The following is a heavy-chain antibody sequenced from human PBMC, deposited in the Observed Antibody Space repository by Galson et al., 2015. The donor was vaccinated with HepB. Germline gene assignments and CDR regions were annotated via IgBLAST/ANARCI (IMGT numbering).Heavy chain of an antibody. D-gene: IGHD6-6*01. J-gene: IGHJ4*02. CDR2: ISAYNGNT. Sequence: SVKVSCKASGYTFTRYGISWVRQAPGQGLEWMGWISAYNGNTNYALKLQGRVTITTDTSTSTIYMDLRSLRSDDTAVYYCARARYSSSPPDYWGQGTLVTVSS. CDR1: GYTFTRYG. V-gene: IGHV1-18*01. CDR3: ARARYSSSPPDY.